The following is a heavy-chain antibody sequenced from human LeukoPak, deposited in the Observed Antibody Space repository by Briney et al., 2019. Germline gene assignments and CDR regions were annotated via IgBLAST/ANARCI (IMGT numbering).Heavy chain of an antibody. CDR1: GGSISSYY. D-gene: IGHD6-13*01. Sequence: SETLSLTCTVSGGSISSYYWSWIRQPAGKGLEWIGRIYTSGSTNYNPSLKSRVTMSVDTSKNQFSLKLSSVTAADTAVYYCARGGGIAAAVDLDYWGQGTLVTVSS. V-gene: IGHV4-4*07. J-gene: IGHJ4*02. CDR2: IYTSGST. CDR3: ARGGGIAAAVDLDY.